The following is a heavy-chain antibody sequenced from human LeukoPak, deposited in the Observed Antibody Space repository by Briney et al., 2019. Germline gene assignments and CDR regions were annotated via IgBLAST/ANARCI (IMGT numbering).Heavy chain of an antibody. Sequence: GGSLRLSCAASGFTFSSYAMSWVRQAPGKGLEWVSSISSSSSYIYYADSVKGRFTISRDNAKNSLYLQMNSLRAEDTAVYYCAREVSSGWYWYAFDIWGQGTMVTVSS. J-gene: IGHJ3*02. D-gene: IGHD6-19*01. CDR3: AREVSSGWYWYAFDI. V-gene: IGHV3-21*01. CDR1: GFTFSSYA. CDR2: ISSSSSYI.